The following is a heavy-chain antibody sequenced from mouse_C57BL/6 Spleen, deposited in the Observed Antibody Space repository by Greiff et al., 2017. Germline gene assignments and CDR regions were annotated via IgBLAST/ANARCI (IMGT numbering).Heavy chain of an antibody. V-gene: IGHV5-17*01. J-gene: IGHJ4*01. CDR3: ARGNYGYAMDY. CDR1: GFTFSDYG. CDR2: ISSGSSTI. D-gene: IGHD2-1*01. Sequence: EVQLVESGGGLVKPGGSLKLSCAASGFTFSDYGMHWVRQAPEKGLEWVAYISSGSSTIYYADTVKGRFTISRDNAKNTLFLQMTSLRSEDTAMYYCARGNYGYAMDYWGQGTSVTVSS.